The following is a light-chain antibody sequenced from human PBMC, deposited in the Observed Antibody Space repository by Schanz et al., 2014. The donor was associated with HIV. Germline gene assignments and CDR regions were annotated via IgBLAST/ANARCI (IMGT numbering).Light chain of an antibody. Sequence: EVVMTQSPATLSVSPGERATLSCRASQSVNSNLAWYQQKPGQAPRLLIYGASSRATGIPDRFSGSGSGTVFTLTISRLEPEDFATYYCQQVDSYPFTFGPGTKVDIK. CDR3: QQVDSYPFT. J-gene: IGKJ3*01. CDR2: GAS. V-gene: IGKV3D-15*01. CDR1: QSVNSN.